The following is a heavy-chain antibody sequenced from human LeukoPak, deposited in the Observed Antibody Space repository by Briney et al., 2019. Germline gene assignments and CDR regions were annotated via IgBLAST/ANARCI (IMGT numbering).Heavy chain of an antibody. CDR3: ARDPREGSSSWYDAFDI. D-gene: IGHD6-13*01. Sequence: SETLSLTCTVSGGSISSYYWSWIRQPAGKGLEWIGRIYTSGSTNYNPSLKSRVTMSVDTSKNQFSLKLSSVTAADTAVYYCARDPREGSSSWYDAFDIWGQGTMVIVSS. J-gene: IGHJ3*02. CDR1: GGSISSYY. CDR2: IYTSGST. V-gene: IGHV4-4*07.